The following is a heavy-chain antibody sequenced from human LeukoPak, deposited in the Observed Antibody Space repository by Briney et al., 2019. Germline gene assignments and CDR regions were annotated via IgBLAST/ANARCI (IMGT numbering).Heavy chain of an antibody. D-gene: IGHD6-13*01. CDR2: INPNSGGT. V-gene: IGHV1-2*02. J-gene: IGHJ4*02. CDR3: AREIFVGAAAGPPTEDY. CDR1: GYTFTSYD. Sequence: ASVKVSCKASGYTFTSYDINWVRQATGQGLEWMGWINPNSGGTNYAQKFQGRVTMTRDTSISTAYMELSRLRSGDTAVYYCAREIFVGAAAGPPTEDYWGQGTLVTVSS.